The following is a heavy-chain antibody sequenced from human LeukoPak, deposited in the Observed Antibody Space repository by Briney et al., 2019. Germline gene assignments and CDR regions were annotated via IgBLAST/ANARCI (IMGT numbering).Heavy chain of an antibody. CDR1: GFTFSSYS. CDR3: AREYDILPGYSIQAMGAFDI. D-gene: IGHD3-9*01. Sequence: GGSLRLSCAASGFTFSSYSRNWVRQAPGKGLEWVSCISSSSSYIYYADSVKGRFTIARDNEKKSLYMQMNRLRAEDTAVYYGAREYDILPGYSIQAMGAFDIWGQGTMVTASS. V-gene: IGHV3-21*01. J-gene: IGHJ3*02. CDR2: ISSSSSYI.